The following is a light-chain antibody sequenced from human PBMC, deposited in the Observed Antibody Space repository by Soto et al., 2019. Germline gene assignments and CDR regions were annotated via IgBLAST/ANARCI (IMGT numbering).Light chain of an antibody. CDR3: QQYGNSPWT. V-gene: IGKV3-20*01. CDR2: STS. CDR1: QSVSSSY. Sequence: EIVLPQSPATLSLSPGERATLSCRASQSVSSSYLAWYQQKPGQAPRLLIYSTSSRATGIPDRFSGSGSGTDFTLTISRLEPEEFAVYYCQQYGNSPWTFGQGTKVDIK. J-gene: IGKJ1*01.